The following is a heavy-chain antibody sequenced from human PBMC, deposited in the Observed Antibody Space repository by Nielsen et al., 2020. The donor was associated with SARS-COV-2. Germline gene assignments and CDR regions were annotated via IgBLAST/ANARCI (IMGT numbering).Heavy chain of an antibody. Sequence: GESLKISCAASGFTVSNNYMTWVRQPPGKGLEWVSVIHKDGRTYYADSVKGRFTVSRDKFRNTLDLQMNSLRVEDTAVYYCACDFWSGPDVWGQGTTVTVSS. CDR1: GFTVSNNY. V-gene: IGHV3-66*01. D-gene: IGHD3-3*01. CDR2: IHKDGRT. J-gene: IGHJ6*02. CDR3: ACDFWSGPDV.